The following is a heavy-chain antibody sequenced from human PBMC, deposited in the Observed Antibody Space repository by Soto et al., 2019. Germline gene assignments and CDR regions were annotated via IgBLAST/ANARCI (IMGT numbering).Heavy chain of an antibody. J-gene: IGHJ3*02. V-gene: IGHV4-31*02. Sequence: WTWIRQRPGKGLDWIGYIYYSGSTYYSPSLKSRLSISLDTSKNQFSLRLSSVTAADTAMYYCARARLRAVYAFDIWGQGTMVTVSS. D-gene: IGHD5-12*01. CDR3: ARARLRAVYAFDI. CDR2: IYYSGST.